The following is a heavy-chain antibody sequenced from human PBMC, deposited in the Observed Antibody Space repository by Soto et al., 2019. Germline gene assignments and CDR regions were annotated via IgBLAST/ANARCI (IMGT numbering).Heavy chain of an antibody. J-gene: IGHJ6*02. Sequence: SETLSLTCAVYGGSFSGYYWTWIRQPPGTGLEWIGEINHSGSTNYNPSLKSRVTISVDTSKNQFSLKLSSATAADTAVYYCARDGYTVTPNYYYGMDVWGQGTTVTVSS. D-gene: IGHD4-4*01. CDR2: INHSGST. CDR1: GGSFSGYY. V-gene: IGHV4-34*01. CDR3: ARDGYTVTPNYYYGMDV.